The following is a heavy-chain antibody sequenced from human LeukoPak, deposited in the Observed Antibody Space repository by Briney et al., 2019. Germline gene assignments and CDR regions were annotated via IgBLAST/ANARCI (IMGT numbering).Heavy chain of an antibody. CDR2: ISGSGSGGST. Sequence: GGSLRLSCAASGFTLSNSAMSWVRQAPGKGLEWVSSISGSGSGGSTYYADSVKGRFTISRGNSKNTLYLQMNSLRAEDTAVYYCAKSGYNRFDFWGQGTLVTVSS. CDR3: AKSGYNRFDF. CDR1: GFTLSNSA. J-gene: IGHJ4*02. D-gene: IGHD5-24*01. V-gene: IGHV3-23*01.